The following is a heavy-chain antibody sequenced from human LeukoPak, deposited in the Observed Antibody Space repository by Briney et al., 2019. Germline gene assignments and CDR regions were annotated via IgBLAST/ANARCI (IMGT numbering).Heavy chain of an antibody. J-gene: IGHJ4*02. CDR3: AKDLGIAVAGFFDY. V-gene: IGHV3-9*03. CDR2: ISWNSGNI. CDR1: GFTFDEYA. Sequence: GGSLRLSCEASGFTFDEYAMHWVRQAPGKGLEWVSGISWNSGNIGYADSVKGRFTISRDNAKNSLYLQMNSLRPEDMALYYCAKDLGIAVAGFFDYWGQGTLVTVSS. D-gene: IGHD6-19*01.